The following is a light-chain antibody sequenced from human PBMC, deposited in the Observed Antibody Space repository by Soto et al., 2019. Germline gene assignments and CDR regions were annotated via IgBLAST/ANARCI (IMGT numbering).Light chain of an antibody. CDR3: QQYNSYPWT. CDR2: DAS. Sequence: DSHSTQSPSSLSSSLGDRVTITFLARQSISTLLAWYQQKPGKAPKLLIYDASSLESGVPSRFSGSGSGTEFTLTIRSLQPDDFATYYCQQYNSYPWTFGQGTKVDIK. V-gene: IGKV1-5*01. CDR1: QSISTL. J-gene: IGKJ1*01.